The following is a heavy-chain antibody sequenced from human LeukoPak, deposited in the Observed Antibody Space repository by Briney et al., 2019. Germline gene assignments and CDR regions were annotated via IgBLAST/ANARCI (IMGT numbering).Heavy chain of an antibody. Sequence: SETLYLTCTVSGGAISSDYWSWIRQPPGKALQSLGYIYYSGCSNYNPSLNSPHTISGDTYKTQFSLKQWSFAAADMPADHLAREAWSSSFYFEYWGQGTLVNVSS. CDR1: GGAISSDY. CDR2: IYYSGCS. CDR3: AREAWSSSFYFEY. D-gene: IGHD6-6*01. J-gene: IGHJ4*02. V-gene: IGHV4-59*01.